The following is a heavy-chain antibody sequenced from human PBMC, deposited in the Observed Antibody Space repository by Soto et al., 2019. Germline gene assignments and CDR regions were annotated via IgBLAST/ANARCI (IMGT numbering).Heavy chain of an antibody. CDR1: GFTFSNAW. D-gene: IGHD2-2*01. Sequence: GGSLRLSCAASGFTFSNAWMNWVRQAPGKGLEWVGRIKSKTDGGTTDYAAPVKGRFTISRDDSKNTLYLQMNSLKTEDTAVYYCTADLPMPHYYYYGMDVWGQGTTVTVSS. CDR3: TADLPMPHYYYYGMDV. CDR2: IKSKTDGGTT. V-gene: IGHV3-15*07. J-gene: IGHJ6*02.